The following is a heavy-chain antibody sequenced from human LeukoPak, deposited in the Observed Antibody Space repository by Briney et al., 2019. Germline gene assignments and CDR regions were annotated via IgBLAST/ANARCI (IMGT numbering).Heavy chain of an antibody. V-gene: IGHV4-59*01. CDR2: THNSGTT. Sequence: PSETLSLTCTVSGGSINDNYWSWIRQPPGKGLEWIGYTHNSGTTNYNPSLKSRVTISLDTSKNEVSLKLSSVTAADTAIYYCARDSSGYGGSWHFDLWGRGTLVTVSS. CDR1: GGSINDNY. D-gene: IGHD4-23*01. CDR3: ARDSSGYGGSWHFDL. J-gene: IGHJ2*01.